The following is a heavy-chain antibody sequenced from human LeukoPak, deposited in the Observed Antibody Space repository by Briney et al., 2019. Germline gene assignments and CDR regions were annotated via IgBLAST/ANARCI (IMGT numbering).Heavy chain of an antibody. V-gene: IGHV1-8*01. Sequence: GASVTVSCKASGYTFTTYDINWVRQAPGQGLEWMGWMNPNSGNTGYAQKFQGRVTMTRNTSISTAYMELSSLRSEDTAVYYCARIAAPGNRRLNYWGQGTLVTVSS. D-gene: IGHD6-13*01. CDR1: GYTFTTYD. J-gene: IGHJ4*02. CDR2: MNPNSGNT. CDR3: ARIAAPGNRRLNY.